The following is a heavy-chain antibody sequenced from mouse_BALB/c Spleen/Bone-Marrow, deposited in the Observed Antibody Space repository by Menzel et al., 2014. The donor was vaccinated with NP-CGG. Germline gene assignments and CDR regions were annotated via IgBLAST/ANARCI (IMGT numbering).Heavy chain of an antibody. CDR2: ILPGSGST. Sequence: VQVVESGSVLVRPGASVKLSCKASGYTFTSSWMHWAKQRPGQGLEWIGEILPGSGSTNYNEKFKGKATFTADTSSNTAYMQLSSLTSENSAVYYCARNYGFDYWGQGTTLTVSS. V-gene: IGHV1S130*01. D-gene: IGHD1-1*01. CDR1: GYTFTSSW. CDR3: ARNYGFDY. J-gene: IGHJ2*01.